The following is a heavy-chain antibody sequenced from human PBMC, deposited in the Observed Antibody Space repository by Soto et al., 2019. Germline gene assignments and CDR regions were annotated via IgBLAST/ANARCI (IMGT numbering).Heavy chain of an antibody. CDR1: GGTFSSYS. CDR2: IIPIFGTA. J-gene: IGHJ4*02. V-gene: IGHV1-69*06. CDR3: ARGSHRDGYSKDFDY. Sequence: SVKVSCKASGGTFSSYSISWVRQAPGQGLEWMGGIIPIFGTANYAQKFQGRVTITADKSTSTAYMELSSLRSEDTAVYYCARGSHRDGYSKDFDYWGQGTLVTVSS. D-gene: IGHD4-4*01.